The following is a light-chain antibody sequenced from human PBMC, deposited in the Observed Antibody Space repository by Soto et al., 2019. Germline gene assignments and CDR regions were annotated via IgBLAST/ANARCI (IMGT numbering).Light chain of an antibody. V-gene: IGKV1-39*01. CDR2: ATS. Sequence: DIQMTQSPSSLSASVGDRVTITCRASQSVSRYLNWYQHKPGKAPELLIYATSNLQSEVPSRFSGRGSGPNFTLTGSSLQPEEFATYYCQQSYSTPLTFGGGTRVEIK. CDR1: QSVSRY. J-gene: IGKJ4*01. CDR3: QQSYSTPLT.